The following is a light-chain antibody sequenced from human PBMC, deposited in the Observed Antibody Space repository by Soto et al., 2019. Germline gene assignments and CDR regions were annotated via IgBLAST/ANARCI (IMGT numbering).Light chain of an antibody. Sequence: DIQLTQSPSVLSASVGDRVTITCRASQGISSYLAWYQQKPGKAPKLLIYAASTLQSAVTSRFSGSGSGTEFTLRISNLQPEDFATFYCQQLNSYPWTFGQGTKVEIK. V-gene: IGKV1-9*01. J-gene: IGKJ1*01. CDR1: QGISSY. CDR3: QQLNSYPWT. CDR2: AAS.